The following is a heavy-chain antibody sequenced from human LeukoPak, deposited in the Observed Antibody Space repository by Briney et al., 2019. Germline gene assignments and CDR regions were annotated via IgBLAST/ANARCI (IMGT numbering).Heavy chain of an antibody. Sequence: GGSLTLTCADSGFTFHSHRKHWFPQVPGEGLVWVPRINSDGSLTNYADSVKGRFTISRDNAKNTLYLQMNSLRDEDTALYYCVYRGNSRFDYWGQVTVVTVSS. CDR2: INSDGSLT. D-gene: IGHD4-23*01. J-gene: IGHJ4*02. V-gene: IGHV3-74*01. CDR1: GFTFHSHR. CDR3: VYRGNSRFDY.